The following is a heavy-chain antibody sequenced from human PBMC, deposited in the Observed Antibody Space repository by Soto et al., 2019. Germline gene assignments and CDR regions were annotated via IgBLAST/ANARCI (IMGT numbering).Heavy chain of an antibody. V-gene: IGHV1-2*02. CDR1: GYAFTGYY. CDR2: INPNSGGT. D-gene: IGHD6-19*01. J-gene: IGHJ6*02. Sequence: EASAKVSCKASGYAFTGYYMHWVRQAPGQGLEWMGWINPNSGGTNYAQKFQGRVTMTRDTSISTAYMELSRLRSDDTAVYYCARDQRVGVAGPHYYYGMDVWGQGTTVTVSS. CDR3: ARDQRVGVAGPHYYYGMDV.